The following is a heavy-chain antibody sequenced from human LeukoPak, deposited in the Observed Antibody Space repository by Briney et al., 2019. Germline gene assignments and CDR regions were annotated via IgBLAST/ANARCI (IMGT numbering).Heavy chain of an antibody. Sequence: SETLSLTCTVSGGSISSSSYYWGWIRQPPGKGLEWIGSIYYSGSTYYNPSLKSRVTISVDTSKNQFSLKLSSVTAADTAVYYCARQTLVRGVIITENLFDYWGQGTLVTVSS. CDR2: IYYSGST. D-gene: IGHD3-10*01. J-gene: IGHJ4*02. V-gene: IGHV4-39*01. CDR3: ARQTLVRGVIITENLFDY. CDR1: GGSISSSSYY.